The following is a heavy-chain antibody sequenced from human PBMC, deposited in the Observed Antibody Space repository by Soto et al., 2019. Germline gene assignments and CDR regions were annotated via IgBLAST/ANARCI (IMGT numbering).Heavy chain of an antibody. CDR1: GGSISSGGYY. CDR2: IYYSGST. Sequence: SETLSLTCTVSGGSISSGGYYWSWIRQHPGMGLEWIGYIYYSGSTYYNPSLKSRVTMSLDTSKSQFSLKLSSVTAADTAVYYCAGSFSVAGHFDFWGQGTLVTVSS. V-gene: IGHV4-31*03. CDR3: AGSFSVAGHFDF. D-gene: IGHD6-19*01. J-gene: IGHJ4*02.